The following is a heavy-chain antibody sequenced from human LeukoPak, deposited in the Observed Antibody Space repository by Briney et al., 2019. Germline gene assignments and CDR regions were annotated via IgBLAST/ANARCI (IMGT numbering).Heavy chain of an antibody. D-gene: IGHD6-19*01. V-gene: IGHV3-21*01. CDR1: GFTFSSYS. CDR2: ISSSSSYI. J-gene: IGHJ4*02. Sequence: GGSLRLSCAASGFTFSSYSMNWVRQAPGKGLEWVSSISSSSSYIYYADSVKGRFTISRDNAKNSLYLQVNSLRAVDTAVDYCARASSGWYGNFDYWGQGTLVTVSS. CDR3: ARASSGWYGNFDY.